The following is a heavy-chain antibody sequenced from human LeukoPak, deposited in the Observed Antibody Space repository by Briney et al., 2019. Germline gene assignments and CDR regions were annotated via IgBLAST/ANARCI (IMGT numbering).Heavy chain of an antibody. V-gene: IGHV3-21*01. CDR2: ISTSSNYI. CDR3: ARFRRGATLYYYYYMDV. J-gene: IGHJ6*03. Sequence: GGSLRLSCAASGFTFSSYSMNWVRQAPGKGLEWVSSISTSSNYIYYADSVKGRFTISRDNAKNSLYLQMNSLRAEDTAVYYCARFRRGATLYYYYYMDVWGKGTTVTVSS. D-gene: IGHD6-6*01. CDR1: GFTFSSYS.